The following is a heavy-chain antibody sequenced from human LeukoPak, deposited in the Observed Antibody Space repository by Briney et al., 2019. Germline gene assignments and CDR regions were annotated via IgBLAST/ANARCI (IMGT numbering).Heavy chain of an antibody. Sequence: GGPLRLSCAASGFTFSSYAMSWLRPAPGQEREGVSAVSGCGGSQYHEDPVKGPITISSDNSKNTVYLQMNKLRAEHTAVYYCAKDGCKQWLATPSKYFFDYWGQGTLVTVSS. CDR3: AKDGCKQWLATPSKYFFDY. J-gene: IGHJ4*02. V-gene: IGHV3-23*01. CDR1: GFTFSSYA. CDR2: VSGCGGSQ. D-gene: IGHD6-19*01.